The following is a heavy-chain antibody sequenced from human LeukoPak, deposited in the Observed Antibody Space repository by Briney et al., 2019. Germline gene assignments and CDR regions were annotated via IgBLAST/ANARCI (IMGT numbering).Heavy chain of an antibody. V-gene: IGHV3-7*01. Sequence: PGGSLRLSCAASGFTFSIYWMSWVRQAPGKGLEWVASMKGDGSVKHFLDSVEGRFTISRDNAKNSLYLQMNSLRAEDTAVYYCARGKGLDVWGQGTTVTVSS. J-gene: IGHJ6*02. CDR1: GFTFSIYW. CDR2: MKGDGSVK. CDR3: ARGKGLDV.